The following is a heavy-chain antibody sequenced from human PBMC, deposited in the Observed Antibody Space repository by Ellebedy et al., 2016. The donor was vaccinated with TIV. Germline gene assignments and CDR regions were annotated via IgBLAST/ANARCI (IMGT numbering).Heavy chain of an antibody. CDR2: IKQDGSDK. Sequence: PGGSLRLSCAASGFTFSSSWMSWVRQAPGKGLEWVANIKQDGSDKYYVDSVKGRFTISRDNAKNSLYLQMNSLTADDTAVYYCGRDLWSSSSAGIDYWGRGTLVTVSS. CDR1: GFTFSSSW. D-gene: IGHD3-3*01. V-gene: IGHV3-7*04. CDR3: GRDLWSSSSAGIDY. J-gene: IGHJ4*02.